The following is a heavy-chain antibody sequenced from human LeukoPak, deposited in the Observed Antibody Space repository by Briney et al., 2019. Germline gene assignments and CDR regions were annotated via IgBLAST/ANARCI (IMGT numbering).Heavy chain of an antibody. CDR2: ISSSSSYI. CDR1: GFTFSSYA. V-gene: IGHV3-21*01. Sequence: PGGSLRLSCAASGFTFSSYAMSWVRQAPGKGLEWVSSISSSSSYIYYADSVKGRFTISRDNAKNSLYLQMNSLRAEDTAVYYCARDKYYDILTGYRDNWFDPWGQGTLVTVSS. D-gene: IGHD3-9*01. CDR3: ARDKYYDILTGYRDNWFDP. J-gene: IGHJ5*02.